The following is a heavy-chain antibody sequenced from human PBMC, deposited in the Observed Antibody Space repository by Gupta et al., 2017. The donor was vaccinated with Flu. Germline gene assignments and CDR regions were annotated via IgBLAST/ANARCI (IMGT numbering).Heavy chain of an antibody. V-gene: IGHV3-21*04. CDR2: INRGGTDT. Sequence: EVQLVESGGGLVKPGGSLRLSCAVSGFNFNEYNMNWVRQAPGKGLEWVAYINRGGTDTKYADSVKGRFTISRDNARDSLFLQMDALRTEDTAIYYCAAWTQLWSPHYWGQGSLVTVSA. J-gene: IGHJ4*02. CDR1: GFNFNEYN. D-gene: IGHD5-18*01. CDR3: AAWTQLWSPHY.